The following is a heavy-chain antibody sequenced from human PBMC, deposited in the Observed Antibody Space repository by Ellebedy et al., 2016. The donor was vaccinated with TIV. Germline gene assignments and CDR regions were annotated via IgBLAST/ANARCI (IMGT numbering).Heavy chain of an antibody. V-gene: IGHV4-61*02. J-gene: IGHJ5*02. Sequence: SETLSLTCTVSGGSISSSSYYWSWIRQPAGKGLEWIGRIYTSGSTNYNPSLKSRVTMSVDTSKNQFSLKLSSVTAADTAVYYCARVLNWFDPWGQGTLVTVSS. CDR2: IYTSGST. D-gene: IGHD2/OR15-2a*01. CDR1: GGSISSSSYY. CDR3: ARVLNWFDP.